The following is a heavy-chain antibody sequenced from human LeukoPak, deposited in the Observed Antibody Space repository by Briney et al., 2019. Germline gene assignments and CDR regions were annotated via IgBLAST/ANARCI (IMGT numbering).Heavy chain of an antibody. J-gene: IGHJ6*02. CDR2: IWYDGSNK. V-gene: IGHV3-33*01. CDR1: GFTFSSYG. D-gene: IGHD2-2*01. CDR3: ARSTSPYCSSTSCYSYYYYGMDV. Sequence: GRSLRLSCAPSGFTFSSYGMHWVRHAPGKGLEGVAVIWYDGSNKYYADSVKGRLTLSRDNSKHTLYLHMNSLRAEDTAVYYCARSTSPYCSSTSCYSYYYYGMDVWGQGTTVAVSS.